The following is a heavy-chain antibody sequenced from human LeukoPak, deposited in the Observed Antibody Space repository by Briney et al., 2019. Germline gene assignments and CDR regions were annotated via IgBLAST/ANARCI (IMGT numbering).Heavy chain of an antibody. CDR2: INYSGTT. CDR1: GASVSSSH. Sequence: PSETLSLTCTVSGASVSSSHWNWIRQPPGKGLEWIGYINYSGTTKYNPSLKSRVIMSVDTSKKQFSLRLTSVTAADTAVYYCARGPEGSGSYMCDYWGQGTRVTVSS. V-gene: IGHV4-59*02. D-gene: IGHD3-10*01. J-gene: IGHJ4*02. CDR3: ARGPEGSGSYMCDY.